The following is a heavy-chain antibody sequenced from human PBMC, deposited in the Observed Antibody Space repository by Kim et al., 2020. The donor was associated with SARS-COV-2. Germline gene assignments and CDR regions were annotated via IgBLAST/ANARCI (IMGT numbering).Heavy chain of an antibody. D-gene: IGHD5-12*01. V-gene: IGHV1-3*01. CDR1: GCIFTSFA. CDR3: ARDLFHTGFDN. J-gene: IGHJ4*02. CDR2: INAGTGNT. Sequence: ASVKVSCKSSGCIFTSFAIQWVRQAPGQSLEWMGYINAGTGNTKFSQQFQGRVTLTRDTSANTAYMELSSLRSEDTAVYYCARDLFHTGFDNWGQGTLV.